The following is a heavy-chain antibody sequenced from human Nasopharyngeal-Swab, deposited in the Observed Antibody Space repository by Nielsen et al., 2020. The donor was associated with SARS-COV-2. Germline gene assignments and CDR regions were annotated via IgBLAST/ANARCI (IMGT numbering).Heavy chain of an antibody. J-gene: IGHJ4*02. CDR1: GFTFTSYA. V-gene: IGHV3-30*04. D-gene: IGHD5-18*01. CDR2: ISYDGSSS. CDR3: ARAGGGYSYADY. Sequence: GESLKISCAASGFTFTSYAMHWVRQAPGKGLEWVAVISYDGSSSYYADSVKGRFIISRDNSKNTLYLRMNSLRAEDTAVYYCARAGGGYSYADYWGQGTLVTVSS.